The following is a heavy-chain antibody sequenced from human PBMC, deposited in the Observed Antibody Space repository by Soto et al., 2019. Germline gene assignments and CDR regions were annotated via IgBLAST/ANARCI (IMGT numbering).Heavy chain of an antibody. J-gene: IGHJ6*02. CDR1: GFTFSSYG. CDR3: AKDGGWGSGWPYYYYGMGV. CDR2: ISYDGSNK. Sequence: PGGSLRLSCAASGFTFSSYGMHWVRQAPGKGLEWVAVISYDGSNKYYADSVKGRFTISRDNSKNTLYLQMNSLRAEDTAVYYCAKDGGWGSGWPYYYYGMGVWGQGTTVTVSS. V-gene: IGHV3-30*18. D-gene: IGHD6-19*01.